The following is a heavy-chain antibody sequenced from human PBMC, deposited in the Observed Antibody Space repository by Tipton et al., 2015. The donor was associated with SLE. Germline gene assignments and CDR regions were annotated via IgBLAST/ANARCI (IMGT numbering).Heavy chain of an antibody. D-gene: IGHD3-10*01. CDR2: ISSSSGYK. CDR3: ARDPFSRLRPSGWFDP. J-gene: IGHJ5*02. CDR1: GFSFSTYT. V-gene: IGHV3-21*01. Sequence: GSLRLSCAASGFSFSTYTMNWVRQAPGKGLGWVSSISSSSGYKYYADSVRGRFTISRDNAENSPYLQMNSLRVDDTAVYYCARDPFSRLRPSGWFDPWGQGTLVTVSS.